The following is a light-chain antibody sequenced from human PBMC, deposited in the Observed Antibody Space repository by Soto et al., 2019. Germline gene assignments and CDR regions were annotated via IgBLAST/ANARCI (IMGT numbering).Light chain of an antibody. CDR2: KAS. V-gene: IGKV1-5*03. J-gene: IGKJ2*01. Sequence: DIQMTQSPSTLSASVGDRVTITCRASQSISSWWAWYQQKPVKAPKLLIYKASSLDSGVPSRFSGSGSGTEFTLTISRLQPDSFATYDCEQYNSYSNTVGQGNKLEIK. CDR1: QSISSW. CDR3: EQYNSYSNT.